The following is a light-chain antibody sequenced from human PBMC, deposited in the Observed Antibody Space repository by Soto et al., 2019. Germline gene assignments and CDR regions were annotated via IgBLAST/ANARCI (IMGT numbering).Light chain of an antibody. CDR3: QQSYGAPLT. Sequence: DIQMTQSPSSLSASVGDRVTVTCRTSLTISKSLNWYQQKPGKAPKVLIYGVSNLQSGGPSRLSGSGSGTDFTLTISSVQPEDSATYYCQQSYGAPLTFGGGTSVEIK. CDR1: LTISKS. J-gene: IGKJ4*02. V-gene: IGKV1-39*01. CDR2: GVS.